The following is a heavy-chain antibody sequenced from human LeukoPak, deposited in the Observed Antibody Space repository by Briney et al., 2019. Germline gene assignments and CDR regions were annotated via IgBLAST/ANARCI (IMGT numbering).Heavy chain of an antibody. CDR2: ISYDGSNK. D-gene: IGHD6-19*01. V-gene: IGHV3-30*04. CDR3: ARDSPVAGTHRALYYYYYYMDV. CDR1: GFTFSSYA. Sequence: PGGSLRLSCAASGFTFSSYAMHWIRQAPGKGLEWVAVISYDGSNKYYADSVKGRFTISRDNSKNTLYLQMNSLRAEDTAVYYCARDSPVAGTHRALYYYYYYMDVWGKGTTVTVSS. J-gene: IGHJ6*03.